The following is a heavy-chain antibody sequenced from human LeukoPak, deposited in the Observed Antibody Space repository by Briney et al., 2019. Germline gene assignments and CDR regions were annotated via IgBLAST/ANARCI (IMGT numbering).Heavy chain of an antibody. CDR3: ARGQYYDFWSGYYGRDYYYYGMDV. Sequence: GGSLRLSCAASGFTFSGYAMHWVRQAPGKGLEWVAVISYDGSNKYYADSVKGRFTISRDNSKNTLYLQMNSLRAEDTAVYYCARGQYYDFWSGYYGRDYYYYGMDVWGQGTTVTVSS. V-gene: IGHV3-30-3*01. D-gene: IGHD3-3*01. CDR2: ISYDGSNK. CDR1: GFTFSGYA. J-gene: IGHJ6*02.